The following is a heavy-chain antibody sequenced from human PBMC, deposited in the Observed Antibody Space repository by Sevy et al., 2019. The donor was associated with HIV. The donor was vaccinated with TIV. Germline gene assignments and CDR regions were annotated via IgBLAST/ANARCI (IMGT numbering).Heavy chain of an antibody. CDR1: GFTFSRYC. CDR2: IKQDGSEK. CDR3: ARDGDWPRDY. V-gene: IGHV3-7*01. Sequence: GGSLRLSCAASGFTFSRYCMSWVRQAPGKGLEWVANIKQDGSEKYYVDSVRGRFTISRDNANNSFYLQMNSLRAEDTAVYYCARDGDWPRDYWGQGTLVTVSS. D-gene: IGHD2-21*01. J-gene: IGHJ4*02.